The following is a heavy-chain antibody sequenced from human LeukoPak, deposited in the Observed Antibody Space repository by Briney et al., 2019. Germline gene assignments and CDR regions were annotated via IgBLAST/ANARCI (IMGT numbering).Heavy chain of an antibody. CDR3: ARGGYCTSTSCYQDY. J-gene: IGHJ4*02. V-gene: IGHV3-20*04. Sequence: GGSLRLSCAASGFTFDDYGMSWVRQAPGKGLEWVSGINWNGGNTDYADSVKGRFTISRDNAKNSLYLQMNSLRAEDTALYYCARGGYCTSTSCYQDYWGRGTLVTVSS. D-gene: IGHD2-2*01. CDR1: GFTFDDYG. CDR2: INWNGGNT.